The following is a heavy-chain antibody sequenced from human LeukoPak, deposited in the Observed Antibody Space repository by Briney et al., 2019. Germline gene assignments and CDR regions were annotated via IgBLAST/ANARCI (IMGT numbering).Heavy chain of an antibody. D-gene: IGHD3-10*01. J-gene: IGHJ4*02. CDR3: ARHEKLGQFDY. CDR1: GGSISSYY. Sequence: SETLSLTCTVSGGSISSYYWSWIRQPPGKGLEWIGYVYYSGSANYNPSLKSRVTISVDTSKNQFSLKLSSVTAADTAVYYCARHEKLGQFDYWGQGTLVTVSS. V-gene: IGHV4-59*08. CDR2: VYYSGSA.